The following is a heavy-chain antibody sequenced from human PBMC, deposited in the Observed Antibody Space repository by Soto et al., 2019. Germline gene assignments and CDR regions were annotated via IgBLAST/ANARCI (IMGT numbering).Heavy chain of an antibody. CDR3: ARDLYDSSGYYYYFDY. CDR2: IIPILGIA. Sequence: QVQLVQSGAEVKKPGSSVKVSCKASGGTFSSYTISWVRQAPGQGLEWMGRIIPILGIANYAQKFQGRVTITXXKXTXTANMELSSLRSEDTAVYYCARDLYDSSGYYYYFDYWGQGTLVTVSS. V-gene: IGHV1-69*08. D-gene: IGHD3-22*01. CDR1: GGTFSSYT. J-gene: IGHJ4*02.